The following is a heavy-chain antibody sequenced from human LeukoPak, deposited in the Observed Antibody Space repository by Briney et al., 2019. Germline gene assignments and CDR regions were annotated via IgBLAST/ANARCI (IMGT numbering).Heavy chain of an antibody. D-gene: IGHD2-15*01. Sequence: SVKVSCKASGGTFSSYAISWVRQAPGQGLEWMGRIIPILGIANYAQKFQGRVTITADKSTSTAYMELSSLRSEDMAVYYCARDRRYCSGASCYSYGMDVWGQGTTVTVSS. V-gene: IGHV1-69*04. CDR3: ARDRRYCSGASCYSYGMDV. J-gene: IGHJ6*02. CDR2: IIPILGIA. CDR1: GGTFSSYA.